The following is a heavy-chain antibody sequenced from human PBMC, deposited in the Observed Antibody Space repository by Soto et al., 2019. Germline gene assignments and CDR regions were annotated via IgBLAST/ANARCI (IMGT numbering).Heavy chain of an antibody. CDR2: INPNSGGT. CDR1: GYTFTGYY. D-gene: IGHD3-10*01. Sequence: SVKVSCKASGYTFTGYYMHWVRQAPGQGLEWMGWINPNSGGTNYAQRFQGRVTMTRDTSISTAYMELSSLRSEDTAVYYCARVTGYRWFGHTMDVWGQGTTVTVSS. CDR3: ARVTGYRWFGHTMDV. J-gene: IGHJ6*02. V-gene: IGHV1-2*02.